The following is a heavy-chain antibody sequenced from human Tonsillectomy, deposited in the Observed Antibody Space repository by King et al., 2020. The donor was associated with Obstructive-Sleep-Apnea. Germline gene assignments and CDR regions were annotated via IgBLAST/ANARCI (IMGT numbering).Heavy chain of an antibody. J-gene: IGHJ4*02. CDR2: IRSKTYRGTT. Sequence: VQLVESGGGLVQPGRSLRLSCTASGFTFGDYAVIWIRQAPGKGLEWVGCIRSKTYRGTTDYAPSVEGRFTISRDDSKSIAYLQMNSLRTEDTAVYYCTRVRAGVGDYWGQGTLVIVSS. CDR3: TRVRAGVGDY. V-gene: IGHV3-49*03. CDR1: GFTFGDYA. D-gene: IGHD3-3*01.